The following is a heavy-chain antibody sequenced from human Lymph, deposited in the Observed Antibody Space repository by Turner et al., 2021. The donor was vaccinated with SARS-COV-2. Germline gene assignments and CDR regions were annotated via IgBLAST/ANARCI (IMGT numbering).Heavy chain of an antibody. Sequence: QVQLVQSGAGVQKPGASLKVYCKASGYTFTSYGISWMRRAPGQGLEWMGWISVYNGNTNYAQRLQGRVTMTTDTSTITAYMELRSLRSDDTAVYYCARFTAYIAVTGRYFDYWGQGTLVTVSS. J-gene: IGHJ4*02. D-gene: IGHD6-19*01. CDR3: ARFTAYIAVTGRYFDY. CDR2: ISVYNGNT. CDR1: GYTFTSYG. V-gene: IGHV1-18*01.